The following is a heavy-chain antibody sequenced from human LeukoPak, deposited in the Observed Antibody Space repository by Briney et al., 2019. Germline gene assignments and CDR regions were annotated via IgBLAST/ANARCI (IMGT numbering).Heavy chain of an antibody. CDR1: GYTFTSYY. V-gene: IGHV1-46*01. CDR3: ARDRPPLLRYFDWRGAFDI. J-gene: IGHJ3*02. CDR2: INPSGGST. D-gene: IGHD3-9*01. Sequence: ASVKVSCKASGYTFTSYYMHWVRQAPGQGLEWMGIINPSGGSTSYAQKFQGRVTMTRDTSTSTVYMELSSLRSEDTAVYYCARDRPPLLRYFDWRGAFDIWGQGTMVTVSS.